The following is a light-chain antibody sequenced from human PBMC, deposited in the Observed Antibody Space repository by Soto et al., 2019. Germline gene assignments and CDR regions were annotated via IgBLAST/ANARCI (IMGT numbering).Light chain of an antibody. CDR3: QQADSLPHT. J-gene: IGKJ2*01. V-gene: IGKV1-12*01. CDR2: SAS. CDR1: QGVSGW. Sequence: DIQMTQSPSSVSASVGDRVTITCRASQGVSGWLAWYQQKQGKAPKLLIYSASSLQSGVPSRFSGSGSGTEFTLTISSLQPEDFATYYCQQADSLPHTFGQGTKVEIK.